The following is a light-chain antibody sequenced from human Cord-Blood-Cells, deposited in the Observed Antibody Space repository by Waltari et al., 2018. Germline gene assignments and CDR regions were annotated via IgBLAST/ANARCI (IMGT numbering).Light chain of an antibody. CDR1: QSVSSY. J-gene: IGKJ4*01. Sequence: EIVLTQSSATLSLSPGERATLSCRASQSVSSYLAWYQQKPGQAPRLLIYDASNRATGSPARFSGSGSGTDFTLTISSLEPEDFAVYYCQQRSNWPLTFGGGTKVEIK. CDR3: QQRSNWPLT. CDR2: DAS. V-gene: IGKV3-11*01.